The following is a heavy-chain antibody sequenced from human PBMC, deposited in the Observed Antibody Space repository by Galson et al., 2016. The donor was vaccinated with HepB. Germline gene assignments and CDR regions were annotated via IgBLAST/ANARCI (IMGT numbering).Heavy chain of an antibody. V-gene: IGHV3-7*04. Sequence: SLRLSCAASGLTLSTNWMSWVRQAPGKGLEWVSNIKQDGSEKYYVDSVKGRFTISRDNAKNSLYLQMNSLRAEDTAVYYCARDSGYCSKIDSRGDAFDIWGQGTMVTVSS. D-gene: IGHD2-2*01. CDR2: IKQDGSEK. CDR3: ARDSGYCSKIDSRGDAFDI. J-gene: IGHJ3*02. CDR1: GLTLSTNW.